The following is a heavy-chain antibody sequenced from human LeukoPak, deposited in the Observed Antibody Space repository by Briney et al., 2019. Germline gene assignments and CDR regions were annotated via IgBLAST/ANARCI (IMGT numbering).Heavy chain of an antibody. D-gene: IGHD3-10*01. J-gene: IGHJ4*02. V-gene: IGHV1-69*06. CDR2: IIPIFGTA. CDR1: GGTFSSYA. CDR3: ARAGELWFGELLPEFFDY. Sequence: SVKVSCKASGGTFSSYAISWVRQAPGQGLEWMGGIIPIFGTANYAQKFQGRVTITADKSTSTAYMELSSLRSEDTAVYYCARAGELWFGELLPEFFDYWGQGTLVTVSS.